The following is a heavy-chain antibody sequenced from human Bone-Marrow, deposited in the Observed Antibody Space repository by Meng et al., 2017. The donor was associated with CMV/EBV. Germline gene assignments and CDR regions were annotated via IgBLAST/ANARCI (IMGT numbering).Heavy chain of an antibody. CDR2: IKQDGSEK. CDR1: GFTFSSYW. V-gene: IGHV3-7*01. CDR3: VREKGPREALDY. J-gene: IGHJ4*02. Sequence: RGSLRLSCAASGFTFSSYWMSWVRQAPGKGLEWVANIKQDGSEKYYVDSVKGRFTISRDNSKNTLYLEINSLRAEDTAVYYCVREKGPREALDYWGQGTLVTVYS.